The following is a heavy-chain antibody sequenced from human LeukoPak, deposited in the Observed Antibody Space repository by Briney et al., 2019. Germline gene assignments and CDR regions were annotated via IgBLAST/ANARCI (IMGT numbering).Heavy chain of an antibody. CDR3: AGVAFSGYDSGWFAP. V-gene: IGHV4-59*08. J-gene: IGHJ5*02. CDR1: GGSISSYY. Sequence: SETLSLTCTVSGGSISSYYWSWIRQPPGKGLEWIGYIYYSGSTNYNPSLKSRVTISVDTSKNQFSLKLSSVTAADTAVYYCAGVAFSGYDSGWFAPWGQGTLVTVSS. CDR2: IYYSGST. D-gene: IGHD5-12*01.